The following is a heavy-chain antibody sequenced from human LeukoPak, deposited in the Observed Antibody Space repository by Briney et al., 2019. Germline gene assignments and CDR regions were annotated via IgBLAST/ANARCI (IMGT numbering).Heavy chain of an antibody. V-gene: IGHV3-33*01. D-gene: IGHD1-26*01. J-gene: IGHJ4*02. CDR2: IWYDGSNK. CDR1: GFTFSSYG. CDR3: ARKAMGATVYFDY. Sequence: PGRSLRLSCAASGFTFSSYGMHWVRQAPGKGLEWVAVIWYDGSNKYYADSVKGRFTIPRDNSKNTLYLQMNSLRAEDTAVYYCARKAMGATVYFDYWGQGTLVTVSS.